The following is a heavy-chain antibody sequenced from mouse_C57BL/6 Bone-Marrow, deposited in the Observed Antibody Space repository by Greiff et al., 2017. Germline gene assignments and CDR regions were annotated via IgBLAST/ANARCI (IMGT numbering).Heavy chain of an antibody. D-gene: IGHD1-1*01. J-gene: IGHJ2*01. V-gene: IGHV2-2*01. CDR3: AILLLRLDY. CDR2: IWSGGST. Sequence: VQLQQSGPGLVQPSQSLSITCTVSGFSLTSYGVHWVRQSPGKGLEWRGVIWSGGSTDYNAAFISRLSISKDNSKSQVFFKMNSLQADDTAIYYCAILLLRLDYWGQGTTLTVSS. CDR1: GFSLTSYG.